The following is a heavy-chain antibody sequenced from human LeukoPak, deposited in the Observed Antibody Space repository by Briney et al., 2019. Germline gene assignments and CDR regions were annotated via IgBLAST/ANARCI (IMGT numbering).Heavy chain of an antibody. CDR2: FNAGNGNT. V-gene: IGHV1-3*01. CDR3: ARDGLDYYGSGVIGMDV. D-gene: IGHD3-10*01. Sequence: GASVKVSCKASGYTFTSYAMHWVRQAPGQRLEWMGWFNAGNGNTKYSQKFQGRVTITRDTSASTAYMELSSLRSEDTAVYYCARDGLDYYGSGVIGMDVWGQGTTVTVSS. CDR1: GYTFTSYA. J-gene: IGHJ6*02.